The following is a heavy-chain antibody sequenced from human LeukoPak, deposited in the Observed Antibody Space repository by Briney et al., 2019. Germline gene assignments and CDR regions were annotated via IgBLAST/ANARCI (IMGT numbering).Heavy chain of an antibody. Sequence: SETLSLTCSVSGGSMSSGDFLWAWVRQPPAKGPEWIGSIYSDGSTYYSPSLKSRVTISADMSKKQFSLSLNSAAAADTAVYYCARGAIVVVYDYWGQGTLVTVSS. CDR2: IYSDGST. J-gene: IGHJ4*02. CDR3: ARGAIVVVYDY. CDR1: GGSMSSGDFL. V-gene: IGHV4-39*01. D-gene: IGHD3-22*01.